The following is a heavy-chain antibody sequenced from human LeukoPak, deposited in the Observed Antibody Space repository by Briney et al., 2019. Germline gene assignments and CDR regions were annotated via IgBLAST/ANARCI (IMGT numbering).Heavy chain of an antibody. Sequence: GGSLRLSCAASGFTVSNNYMTWVRQAPGKGLEWVSVIYSGGDTYYADSVKGRFIISRDNSQNTLYLQMNSLRAEDTAVYYCARGGSLDYWGQGTLVTVSS. V-gene: IGHV3-53*01. CDR1: GFTVSNNY. D-gene: IGHD1-26*01. J-gene: IGHJ4*02. CDR3: ARGGSLDY. CDR2: IYSGGDT.